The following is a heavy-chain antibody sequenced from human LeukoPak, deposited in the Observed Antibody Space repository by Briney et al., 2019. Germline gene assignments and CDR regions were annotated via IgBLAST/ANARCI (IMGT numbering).Heavy chain of an antibody. CDR3: ARHARSSSWFDP. V-gene: IGHV5-10-1*01. D-gene: IGHD6-6*01. CDR1: GYSFTTYW. J-gene: IGHJ5*02. CDR2: IDPSDSYS. Sequence: GESLKISCKGSGYSFTTYWISWVRQIPGKGLEWMGMIDPSDSYSNYSPSFQGHVTISADKSISTAYLQWSSLKASDTAMYYCARHARSSSWFDPWGQGTLVTVSS.